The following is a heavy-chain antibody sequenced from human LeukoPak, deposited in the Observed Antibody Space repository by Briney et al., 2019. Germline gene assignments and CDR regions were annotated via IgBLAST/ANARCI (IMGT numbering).Heavy chain of an antibody. Sequence: SETLSLTCTVSGDSISSGDYYWSWIRQPPGKGLEWIGYIYYSGSTNYNPSLKSRVTISVDTSKNQFSLKLSSVTAADTAVYYCARGHSGYDFPYYYYYMDVWGKGTTVTVSS. CDR3: ARGHSGYDFPYYYYYMDV. CDR1: GDSISSGDYY. CDR2: IYYSGST. D-gene: IGHD5-12*01. J-gene: IGHJ6*03. V-gene: IGHV4-61*08.